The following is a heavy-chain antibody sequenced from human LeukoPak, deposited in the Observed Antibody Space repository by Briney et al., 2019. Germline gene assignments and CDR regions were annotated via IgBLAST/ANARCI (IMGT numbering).Heavy chain of an antibody. CDR3: ARSLEWELPYFDY. CDR1: GFTFSSYA. CDR2: IRYDGSNK. Sequence: GRSLRLSCAASGFTFSSYAMHWVRQAPGKGLEWMAFIRYDGSNKYYADSVKGRFTISRDNSKNTLYLQMNSLRAEDTAVYYCARSLEWELPYFDYWGQGTLVTVSS. J-gene: IGHJ4*02. V-gene: IGHV3-30*04. D-gene: IGHD1-26*01.